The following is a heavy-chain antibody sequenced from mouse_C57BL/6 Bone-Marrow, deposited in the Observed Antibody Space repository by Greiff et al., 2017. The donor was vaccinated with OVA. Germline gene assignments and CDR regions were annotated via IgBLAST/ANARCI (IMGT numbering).Heavy chain of an antibody. Sequence: VHVKQSGPELVKPGASVKMSCKASGYTFTDYNMHWVKQSHGKSLEWIGYINPNNGGTSYNQKFKGKATLTVNTSSRTAYMELRSLTSEDSAVYYCARPEVTTVVPDFDYWGQGTTLTVSS. J-gene: IGHJ2*01. V-gene: IGHV1-22*01. D-gene: IGHD1-1*01. CDR3: ARPEVTTVVPDFDY. CDR2: INPNNGGT. CDR1: GYTFTDYN.